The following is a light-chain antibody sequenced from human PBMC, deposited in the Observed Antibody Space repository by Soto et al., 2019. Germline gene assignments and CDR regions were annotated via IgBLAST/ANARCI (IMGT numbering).Light chain of an antibody. CDR2: EVS. V-gene: IGLV2-14*01. CDR3: SSYTSSSIDYV. Sequence: QSARTHPASVSGSPGQSITISCPGTSSDVGGYNYVSWYQQHPGKAPKLMIYEVSNRPSGVSNRFSGSKSGNTASLTISGLQAEDEADYYCSSYTSSSIDYVFGTGTKLTVL. CDR1: SSDVGGYNY. J-gene: IGLJ1*01.